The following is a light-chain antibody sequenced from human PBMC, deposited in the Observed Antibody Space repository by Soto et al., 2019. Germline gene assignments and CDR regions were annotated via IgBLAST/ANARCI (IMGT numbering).Light chain of an antibody. CDR3: QSYDSSLSGWV. CDR1: SSNIGAGYG. CDR2: ANT. J-gene: IGLJ3*02. Sequence: QPVLTQPPSVSGAPGQRVTISCTGSSSNIGAGYGVHWYQQLPGTAPKLLISANTNRPSGVPDRISGSKSGTSASLAITGLQAEDEADYYCQSYDSSLSGWVFGGGTKVTVL. V-gene: IGLV1-40*01.